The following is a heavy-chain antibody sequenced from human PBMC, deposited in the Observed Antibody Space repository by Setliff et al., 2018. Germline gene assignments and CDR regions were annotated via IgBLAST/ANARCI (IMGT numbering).Heavy chain of an antibody. CDR1: GGSISSSNW. D-gene: IGHD6-13*01. J-gene: IGHJ6*02. CDR3: ARGLGYSSSWYHGMDV. V-gene: IGHV4-4*02. Sequence: PSETLSLTCAVSGGSISSSNWWSWVRQPPGKGLEWIGEIYHSGSTNYNPSLKSRVTISVDKSKNQFSLKLSSVTAADTAVYYCARGLGYSSSWYHGMDVWGQGTTVTVSS. CDR2: IYHSGST.